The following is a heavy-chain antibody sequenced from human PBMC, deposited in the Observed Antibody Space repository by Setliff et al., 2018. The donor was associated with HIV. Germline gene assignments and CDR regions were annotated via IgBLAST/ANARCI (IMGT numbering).Heavy chain of an antibody. CDR1: RGTFSSYA. CDR2: IIPVFGTT. D-gene: IGHD6-19*01. J-gene: IGHJ4*02. V-gene: IGHV1-69*13. CDR3: ARDGLLEAGIRFDY. Sequence: ASVKVSCKTSRGTFSSYAVSWVRQGPGQGLEWMGGIIPVFGTTKYAQKFQGRVIITADESSTTAYMELSGLRSEDTAVYYCARDGLLEAGIRFDYWGQGTLVTV.